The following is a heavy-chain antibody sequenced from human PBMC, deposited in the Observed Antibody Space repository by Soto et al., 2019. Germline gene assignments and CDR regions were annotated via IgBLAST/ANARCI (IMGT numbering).Heavy chain of an antibody. V-gene: IGHV3-11*05. Sequence: QVQLVESGGGLVKPGGSLRLSCAASGFTFSDYYMSWIRQAPGKGLEWVSYISSSSSYTNYADSVKGRFTISRDYAKHSQYLQMSSLRAEGTSGYYCARDHHRYSWYDYVGYCGQGTLVTVSS. CDR2: ISSSSSYT. CDR3: ARDHHRYSWYDYVGY. D-gene: IGHD5-12*01. CDR1: GFTFSDYY. J-gene: IGHJ4*02.